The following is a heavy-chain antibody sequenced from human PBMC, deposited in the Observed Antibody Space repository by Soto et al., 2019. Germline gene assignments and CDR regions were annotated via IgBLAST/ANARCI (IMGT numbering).Heavy chain of an antibody. CDR1: GGSISSSSYY. D-gene: IGHD3-16*01. CDR2: IDNSGST. V-gene: IGHV4-39*01. J-gene: IGHJ4*02. Sequence: QLQLQESGPGLVKPSETLSLTCTVSGGSISSSSYYWGWIRQPPGKGLECIGSIDNSGSTYYNPSLKSRVTISVDTSMSQISLKLSSVTAADTAVYYYARRIEALRLGGFDYWGQGTLVTVSS. CDR3: ARRIEALRLGGFDY.